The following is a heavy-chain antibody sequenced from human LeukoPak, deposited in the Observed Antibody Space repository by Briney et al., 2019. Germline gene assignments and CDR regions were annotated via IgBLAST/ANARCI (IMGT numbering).Heavy chain of an antibody. V-gene: IGHV6-1*01. CDR1: GDSVSSNSAA. D-gene: IGHD6-19*01. Sequence: SQTLSLTCAISGDSVSSNSAAWHWIRQSPSRGLEWLGRTYYRSKWYNDYAVSVKSRINTNPDTSKNQFSLHLNSMTPEDTAVYYCVRQYSSGWNYYYGMDVWGQGTTVTVSS. CDR3: VRQYSSGWNYYYGMDV. J-gene: IGHJ6*02. CDR2: TYYRSKWYN.